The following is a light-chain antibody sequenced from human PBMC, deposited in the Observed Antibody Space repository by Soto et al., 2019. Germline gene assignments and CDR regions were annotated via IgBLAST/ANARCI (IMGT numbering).Light chain of an antibody. J-gene: IGKJ4*01. CDR3: QQYDNLLT. V-gene: IGKV1-33*01. CDR2: DAS. CDR1: QDISNY. Sequence: IQIAQSPSSLSASVGDKVTITSQASQDISNYLNWYQQKPGKAPKLLIYDASNLETGVPSRFSGSGSGTDFTFTISSLQPEDIATYYCQQYDNLLTFGGGTKVDIK.